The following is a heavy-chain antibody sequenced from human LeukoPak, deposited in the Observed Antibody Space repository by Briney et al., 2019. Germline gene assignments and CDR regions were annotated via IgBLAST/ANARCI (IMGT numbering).Heavy chain of an antibody. V-gene: IGHV4-34*01. J-gene: IGHJ4*02. CDR1: GGSFSGYY. Sequence: ASETLSLTCAVYGGSFSGYYWSWIRQPPGKGLEWIGEINHSGSTNYNPSLKSRVTISVDTSKNQFSLKLSSVTAADTAVYYCARSGFGYSSGWYVRAYYFDYWSQGTLVTVSS. CDR3: ARSGFGYSSGWYVRAYYFDY. CDR2: INHSGST. D-gene: IGHD6-19*01.